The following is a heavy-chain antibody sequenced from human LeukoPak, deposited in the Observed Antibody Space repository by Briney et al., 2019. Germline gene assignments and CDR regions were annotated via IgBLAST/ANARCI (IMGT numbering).Heavy chain of an antibody. CDR2: ISGGGEHT. J-gene: IGHJ4*02. V-gene: IGHV3-23*01. CDR3: AKARSTVARKARYFDY. D-gene: IGHD6-19*01. CDR1: GFTFSSYS. Sequence: GGSLRLSCAAPGFTFSSYSMTWVRQAPGKGLEWVSAISGGGEHTYYADSVKGRFTISRANSGDTVYLQMNSLTVDDTAVYFCAKARSTVARKARYFDYWGQGTLVTVSS.